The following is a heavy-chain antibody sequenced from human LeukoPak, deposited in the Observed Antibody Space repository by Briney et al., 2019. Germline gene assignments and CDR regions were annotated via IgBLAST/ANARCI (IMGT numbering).Heavy chain of an antibody. J-gene: IGHJ6*03. V-gene: IGHV1-69*05. CDR3: ARDAVLNWNYGGTYYYYMDV. CDR1: GGTFSSYA. CDR2: IIPIFGTA. Sequence: PGSSVKVSCKASGGTFSSYAISWVRQAPGQGLEWMGGIIPIFGTANYAQKFQGRVTITTDESTSTAYMELSSLRSEDTAVYYCARDAVLNWNYGGTYYYYMDVWGKGTTVTVSS. D-gene: IGHD1-7*01.